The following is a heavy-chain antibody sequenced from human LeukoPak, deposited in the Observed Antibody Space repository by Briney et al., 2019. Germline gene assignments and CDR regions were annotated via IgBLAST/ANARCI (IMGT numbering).Heavy chain of an antibody. D-gene: IGHD3-3*01. CDR2: IIPIFGTA. CDR1: GGTFSSYS. V-gene: IGHV1-69*05. CDR3: ARAFWSGYYRGNYYYYYMDV. Sequence: ASVKASCKASGGTFSSYSISWVRQAPGQGLEWMGGIIPIFGTANYAQKFQGRVTITTDESTSTAYMELSSLRSEDTAVYYCARAFWSGYYRGNYYYYYMDVWGKGTTVTVSS. J-gene: IGHJ6*03.